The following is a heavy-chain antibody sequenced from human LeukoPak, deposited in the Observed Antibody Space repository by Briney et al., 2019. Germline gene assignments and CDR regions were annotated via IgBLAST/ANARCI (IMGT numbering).Heavy chain of an antibody. Sequence: GESLKISCKGSGYSFTSYWIGWVRQMPGKGLEWMGIIYPGDSDTRYSPSFQGQVTISADKSISTAYLQWSSLKASDTAMYYCARATVRGVETVRPYYMDVWGKGTTVTVSS. V-gene: IGHV5-51*01. J-gene: IGHJ6*03. CDR3: ARATVRGVETVRPYYMDV. CDR1: GYSFTSYW. CDR2: IYPGDSDT. D-gene: IGHD3-10*01.